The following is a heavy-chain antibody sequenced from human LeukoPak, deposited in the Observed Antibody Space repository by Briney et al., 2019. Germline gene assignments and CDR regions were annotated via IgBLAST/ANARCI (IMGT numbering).Heavy chain of an antibody. CDR3: ARLFLMVRGVIIHRGYWFDP. CDR2: INHSGST. CDR1: GGSFSGYY. V-gene: IGHV4-34*01. Sequence: PSETLSLTCAVYGGSFSGYYWSWIRQPPGKGLEWIGEINHSGSTNYNPSLKSRVTISVDTSKNQFSLKLSSVTAADTAVYYCARLFLMVRGVIIHRGYWFDPWGQGTLVTVSS. J-gene: IGHJ5*02. D-gene: IGHD3-10*01.